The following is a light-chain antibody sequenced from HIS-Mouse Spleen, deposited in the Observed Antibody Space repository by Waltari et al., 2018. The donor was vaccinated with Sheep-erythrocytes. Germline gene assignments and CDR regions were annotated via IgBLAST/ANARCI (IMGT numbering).Light chain of an antibody. Sequence: EIVMTPSTATLSVSPGERATLSCRASQSVSSNLAWYQQKPGQAPRLLIYGASTRATGIPARFSGSGSGTEFTLTISSLQSEDFAVYYCQQYNNWPPTFGQGTKVEIK. CDR3: QQYNNWPPT. CDR2: GAS. CDR1: QSVSSN. J-gene: IGKJ1*01. V-gene: IGKV3-15*01.